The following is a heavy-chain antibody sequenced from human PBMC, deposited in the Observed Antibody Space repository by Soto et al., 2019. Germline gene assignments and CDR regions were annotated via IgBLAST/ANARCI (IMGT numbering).Heavy chain of an antibody. Sequence: ASVKVSCKASGYTFTSYGISWVRQAPGQGLEWMGWISAYNGNTNYAQKLQGRVTMTTDTSTSTAYMELRSLRSDDTAVYYCARDMSTRPVIVVVPAAIPDYYYYYMDVWGKGTTVTVSS. CDR1: GYTFTSYG. J-gene: IGHJ6*03. D-gene: IGHD2-2*01. CDR2: ISAYNGNT. CDR3: ARDMSTRPVIVVVPAAIPDYYYYYMDV. V-gene: IGHV1-18*01.